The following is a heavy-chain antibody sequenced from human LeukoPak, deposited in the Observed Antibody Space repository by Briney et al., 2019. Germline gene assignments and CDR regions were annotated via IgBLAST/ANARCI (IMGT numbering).Heavy chain of an antibody. V-gene: IGHV3-9*01. CDR2: ISWNSGSI. D-gene: IGHD2-2*01. CDR1: GFTFDDYA. CDR3: AKGMLGYCSSTSCHDAFDI. Sequence: QPGRSLRLSCAASGFTFDDYAMHWVRQAPGKGLEWVSGISWNSGSIGYADSVKGRFTISRDNAKNSLYLQMNSLRAEDTALYYCAKGMLGYCSSTSCHDAFDIWGQGTMATVSS. J-gene: IGHJ3*02.